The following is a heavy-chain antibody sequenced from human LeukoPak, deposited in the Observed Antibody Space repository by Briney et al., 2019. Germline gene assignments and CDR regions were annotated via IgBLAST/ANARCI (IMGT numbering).Heavy chain of an antibody. Sequence: SETLSLTCTVSGGSISSHYWSWIRQPPGKGLEWIGYIYDSGSINYNPSLKSRVTISVDTSKNQFSLKLSSVTAADTAVYYCAKSNCYGLLDIWGQGTMVTVSS. CDR2: IYDSGSI. J-gene: IGHJ3*02. V-gene: IGHV4-59*08. D-gene: IGHD3-22*01. CDR3: AKSNCYGLLDI. CDR1: GGSISSHY.